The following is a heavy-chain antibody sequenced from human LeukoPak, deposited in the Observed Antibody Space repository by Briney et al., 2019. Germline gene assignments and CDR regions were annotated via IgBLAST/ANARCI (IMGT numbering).Heavy chain of an antibody. D-gene: IGHD3-10*01. CDR3: ARGLEGSGSYYNGYFDY. CDR1: GFTFSSYE. J-gene: IGHJ4*02. Sequence: GGSLRLSCAASGFTFSSYEMNWVRQPPGKGLEWVSYINSRGSTIYYADSVKGRFTISRDNAKNSLYLQMNSLRAEDTALYYCARGLEGSGSYYNGYFDYWGQGTLVTVSS. V-gene: IGHV3-48*03. CDR2: INSRGSTI.